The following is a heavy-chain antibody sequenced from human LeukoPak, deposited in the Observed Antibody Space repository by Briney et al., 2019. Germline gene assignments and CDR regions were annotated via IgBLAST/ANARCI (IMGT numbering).Heavy chain of an antibody. CDR1: GYTFTGYY. CDR2: INPSGGST. CDR3: ARPRDPYYYDSSGYYFDY. V-gene: IGHV1-46*01. D-gene: IGHD3-22*01. Sequence: ASVKVSCKASGYTFTGYYMHWVRQAPGQGLEWMGIINPSGGSTSYAQKFQGRVTMTRDTSTSTVYMELSSLRSEDTAVYYCARPRDPYYYDSSGYYFDYWGQGTLVTVSS. J-gene: IGHJ4*02.